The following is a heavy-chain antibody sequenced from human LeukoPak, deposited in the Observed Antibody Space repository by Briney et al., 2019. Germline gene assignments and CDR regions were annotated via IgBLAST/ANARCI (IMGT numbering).Heavy chain of an antibody. CDR2: ISGSGGST. V-gene: IGHV3-23*01. CDR1: GFTFSSYA. D-gene: IGHD2-15*01. J-gene: IGHJ5*02. CDR3: AKGPPSYIVVVVAATPDWFDP. Sequence: GALRLSCAASGFTFSSYAMSWVRPAPGKGLEWVSAISGSGGSTYYADSVKGRFTISRDNSKNTLYLQMNSLRAEDTAVYYCAKGPPSYIVVVVAATPDWFDPWGQGTLVTVSS.